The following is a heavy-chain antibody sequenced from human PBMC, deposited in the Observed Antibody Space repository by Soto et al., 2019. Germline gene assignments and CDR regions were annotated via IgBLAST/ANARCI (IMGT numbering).Heavy chain of an antibody. Sequence: SETLSLTCTVSGGSISSYYWSWIRQPPGKGLEWIGYIYYSGSTNYNPSLKSRVTISVDTSKNQFSLKLSSVTAADTAIYYCARSNSGYYNWFDPWGQGTLVTAPQ. CDR2: IYYSGST. CDR3: ARSNSGYYNWFDP. CDR1: GGSISSYY. V-gene: IGHV4-59*08. J-gene: IGHJ5*02. D-gene: IGHD3-22*01.